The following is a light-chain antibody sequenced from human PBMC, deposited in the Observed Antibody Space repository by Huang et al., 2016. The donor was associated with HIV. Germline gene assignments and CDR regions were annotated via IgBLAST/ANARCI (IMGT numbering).Light chain of an antibody. CDR2: DAS. CDR1: QSVSSD. J-gene: IGKJ3*01. Sequence: EIVLTQSPATLSLSPGERATLSCRASQSVSSDLAWYQQKPGQAPRLLIDDASNRATVIPARFRGSGSGTDFTLTISSLEPEDFAVYYCQQRSNWPGITFGPGTKVDIK. V-gene: IGKV3-11*01. CDR3: QQRSNWPGIT.